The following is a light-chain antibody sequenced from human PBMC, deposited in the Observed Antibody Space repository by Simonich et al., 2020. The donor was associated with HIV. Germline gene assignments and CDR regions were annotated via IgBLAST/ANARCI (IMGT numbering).Light chain of an antibody. Sequence: DIQMTQSPSSLSASVGDRVTITCHASQDIKNYLNWYQQKPGKAPKLLIYDASNLETGVPSRFSGSGSGSDFTFTISSLQPEDIATYYCQQYDNLPPLTFGGGTKVEIK. CDR3: QQYDNLPPLT. CDR2: DAS. V-gene: IGKV1-33*01. CDR1: QDIKNY. J-gene: IGKJ4*01.